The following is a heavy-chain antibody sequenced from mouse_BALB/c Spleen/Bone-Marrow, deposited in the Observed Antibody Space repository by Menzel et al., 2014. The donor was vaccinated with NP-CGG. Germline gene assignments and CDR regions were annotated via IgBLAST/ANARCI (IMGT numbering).Heavy chain of an antibody. Sequence: VQRVESGPELVKPGASVKMSCKASGYTFTSYFIHWVKQRPGQGLEWIGWIYPGDGSTKYNEKFKGKTTLTADKSSSTAYMLLSSLTSEDSAIYFCARDYDGYAMDYWGQGTPVTVSS. CDR2: IYPGDGST. CDR3: ARDYDGYAMDY. CDR1: GYTFTSYF. D-gene: IGHD2-4*01. V-gene: IGHV1S56*01. J-gene: IGHJ4*01.